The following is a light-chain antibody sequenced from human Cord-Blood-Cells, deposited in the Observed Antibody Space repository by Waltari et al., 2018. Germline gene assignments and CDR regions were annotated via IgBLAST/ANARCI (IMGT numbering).Light chain of an antibody. J-gene: IGKJ5*01. CDR1: QAICSY. CDR2: AAS. V-gene: IGKV1-9*01. Sequence: DIQLTQSPSFLSASVGDRVTITCRASQAICSYLAWYQQKPGKAPKLLIYAASTLQSGVPSRFSGSGSGTEFTLTISSLQPEDFATYYCQQLNSYPITFGQGTRLEIK. CDR3: QQLNSYPIT.